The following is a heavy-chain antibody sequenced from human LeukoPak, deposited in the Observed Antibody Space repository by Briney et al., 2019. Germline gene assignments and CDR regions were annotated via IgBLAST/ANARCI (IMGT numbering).Heavy chain of an antibody. CDR2: IYSSGST. J-gene: IGHJ4*02. CDR3: ARGSRELYYFDY. V-gene: IGHV4-39*07. CDR1: GGSMSSSSYY. D-gene: IGHD1-7*01. Sequence: PSETLSLTCTVSGGSMSSSSYYWGWIRQPPGKGLEWIGGIYSSGSTYYNPSLKSRVTISVDASKTQFSLKLNSVTAADTAVYYCARGSRELYYFDYWGQGTLVTVSS.